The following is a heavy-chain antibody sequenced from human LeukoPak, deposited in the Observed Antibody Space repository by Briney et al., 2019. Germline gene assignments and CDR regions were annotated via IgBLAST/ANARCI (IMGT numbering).Heavy chain of an antibody. CDR2: IYSGGST. J-gene: IGHJ6*03. CDR3: ARGPVTMIVVVTDYYMDV. CDR1: GFTVSSNY. Sequence: PGGSLRLSCAASGFTVSSNYMSWVRQAPGKGLEWVSVIYSGGSTYYADSVKGRFTISRDNSKNTLYLQMNSLRAEDTAVYYCARGPVTMIVVVTDYYMDVWGKGTTVTVSS. D-gene: IGHD3-22*01. V-gene: IGHV3-53*01.